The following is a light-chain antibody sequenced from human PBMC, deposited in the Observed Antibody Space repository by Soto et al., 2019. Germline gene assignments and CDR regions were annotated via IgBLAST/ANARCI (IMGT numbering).Light chain of an antibody. Sequence: AIQMTQSPSSLSASVGDRVTITCRASKVIRNDLGWYQQKTGKAPKLLIYAASPLHSGAPSRFSCSLSATEFTLPISTLHPDDFATYYCVQDYDYPRTFGQGTKVDSK. J-gene: IGKJ1*01. V-gene: IGKV1-6*01. CDR1: KVIRND. CDR2: AAS. CDR3: VQDYDYPRT.